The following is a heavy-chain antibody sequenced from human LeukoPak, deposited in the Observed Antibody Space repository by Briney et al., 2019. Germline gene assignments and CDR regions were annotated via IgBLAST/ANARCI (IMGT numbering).Heavy chain of an antibody. Sequence: GGSLRLSCAASGFTFSTYEMNWVRQAPGKGLEWVAFIRYDGSNKYYADSVKGRFTISRDNSKNTLYLQMNSLRAEDTAVYYCAKDGVVGAGYDYWGQGTLVTVSS. CDR1: GFTFSTYE. J-gene: IGHJ4*02. CDR3: AKDGVVGAGYDY. CDR2: IRYDGSNK. V-gene: IGHV3-30*02. D-gene: IGHD1-26*01.